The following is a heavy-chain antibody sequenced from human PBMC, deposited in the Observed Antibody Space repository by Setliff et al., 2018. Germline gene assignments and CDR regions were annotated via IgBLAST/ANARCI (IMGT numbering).Heavy chain of an antibody. V-gene: IGHV1-2*02. CDR1: GYIFTGYY. D-gene: IGHD2-2*01. Sequence: GASVKVSCKASGYIFTGYYMHWVRQAPGQGLEWMGWINPNSGGTNYAQKFQGRVTMTRDTSISTAYMELSSLRSEDTAVYYCAVFNVTPTRKKYYSYLDVWGKGTTVTVSS. CDR2: INPNSGGT. CDR3: AVFNVTPTRKKYYSYLDV. J-gene: IGHJ6*03.